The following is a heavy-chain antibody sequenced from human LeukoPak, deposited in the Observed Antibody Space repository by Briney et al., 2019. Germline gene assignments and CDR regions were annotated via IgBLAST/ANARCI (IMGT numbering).Heavy chain of an antibody. Sequence: GGSLRLSCAASGFTFDNYAMHWVRQAPGKGLEWVSAISWDSGSIGYADSVKGRFTISRDNAKNSLYLQMNSLRAEDTALYYCAKAATLRYFDWPDYWGQGTLVTVSS. CDR1: GFTFDNYA. V-gene: IGHV3-9*01. CDR2: ISWDSGSI. CDR3: AKAATLRYFDWPDY. D-gene: IGHD3-9*01. J-gene: IGHJ4*02.